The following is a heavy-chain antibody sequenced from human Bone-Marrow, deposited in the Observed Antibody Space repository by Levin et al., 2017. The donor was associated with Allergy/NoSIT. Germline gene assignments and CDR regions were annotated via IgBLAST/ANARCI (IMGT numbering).Heavy chain of an antibody. Sequence: PSETLSLTCTVSGGSISSSSYYWGWIRQPPGKGLEWIGSIYYSGSTYYNPSLKSRVTISVDTSKNQFSLKLSSVTAADTAVYYCAGSSRAEKTFDYWGQGTLVTVSS. CDR1: GGSISSSSYY. V-gene: IGHV4-39*01. D-gene: IGHD1-26*01. CDR3: AGSSRAEKTFDY. CDR2: IYYSGST. J-gene: IGHJ4*02.